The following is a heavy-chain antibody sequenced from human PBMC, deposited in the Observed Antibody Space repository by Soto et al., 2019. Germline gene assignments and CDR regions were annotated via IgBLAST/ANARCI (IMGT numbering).Heavy chain of an antibody. CDR2: IIPVFGTP. CDR3: ARGDATKIVVTTYYAMDV. J-gene: IGHJ6*02. Sequence: QVQLVQSGAEVKKPGSSVKVSCKASGGSLSNYGISWVRQAPGQGLEWMGAIIPVFGTPNYAQKFQDRVTIXAHXSTTTAYMEVRSLTSEDTAVYYCARGDATKIVVTTYYAMDVWGQGTTVTVSS. D-gene: IGHD3-22*01. V-gene: IGHV1-69*12. CDR1: GGSLSNYG.